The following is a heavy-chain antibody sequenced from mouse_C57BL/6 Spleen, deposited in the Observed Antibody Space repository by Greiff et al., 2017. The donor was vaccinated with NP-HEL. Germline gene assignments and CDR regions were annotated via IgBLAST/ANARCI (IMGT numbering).Heavy chain of an antibody. CDR1: LSPFPLSP. D-gene: IGHD1-1*01. CDR3: ARGVGDLAWFAY. V-gene: IGHV1-12*01. Sequence: LQQSGAELVRPVSSVQMSFPSSLSPFPLSPLPFFPPPPLHVLSCILQIYTLNFYTSYNQKFKGKATLTVDKSSSTAYMQLSSLTSEDSAVYFCARGVGDLAWFAYWGQGTLVTVSA. J-gene: IGHJ3*01. CDR2: IYTLNFYT.